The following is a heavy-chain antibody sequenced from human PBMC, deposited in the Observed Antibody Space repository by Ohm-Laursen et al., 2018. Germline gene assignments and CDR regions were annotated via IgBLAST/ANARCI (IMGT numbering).Heavy chain of an antibody. CDR2: FWADGIKT. J-gene: IGHJ4*02. D-gene: IGHD3-3*01. V-gene: IGHV3-33*01. Sequence: SLRLSCSASGFTFSNYGMHWVRQAPGKGLEWVAVFWADGIKTYYADSVKGRFTISRDNAKNSLYLQMNSLRAEDTAVYYCARMRSGAVFGVAHFDYWGQGTLVTVSS. CDR1: GFTFSNYG. CDR3: ARMRSGAVFGVAHFDY.